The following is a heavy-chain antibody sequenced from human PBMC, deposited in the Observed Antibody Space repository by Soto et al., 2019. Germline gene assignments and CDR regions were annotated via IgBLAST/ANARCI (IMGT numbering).Heavy chain of an antibody. CDR3: AKADKNYDSSGYYY. CDR1: GFTFSSYA. D-gene: IGHD3-22*01. V-gene: IGHV3-23*01. Sequence: EVQLLESGGGLVQPGGSLRLSCAASGFTFSSYAMSWVRQAPGKGLEWVSAISGSGGSTYYADSVKGRFTISRDNPKNTLYLHMNSLRAEDTAVYYGAKADKNYDSSGYYYWGQGTLVTVSS. J-gene: IGHJ4*02. CDR2: ISGSGGST.